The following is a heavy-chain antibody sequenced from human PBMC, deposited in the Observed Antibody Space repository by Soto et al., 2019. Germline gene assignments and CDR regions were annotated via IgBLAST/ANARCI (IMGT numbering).Heavy chain of an antibody. CDR1: GFSLSKARMG. J-gene: IGHJ4*02. V-gene: IGHV2-26*01. CDR3: ARALREELPIYYFDS. D-gene: IGHD1-7*01. Sequence: QVTLKESGPVLVKPTETLTLTCTVSGFSLSKARMGVSWIRQPPGKALEWLAHIFWNDERSHNTSLKSRLTISIDTSNSPVVLTMTNVDPVDTGTYFCARALREELPIYYFDSWGQGTLVTVSS. CDR2: IFWNDER.